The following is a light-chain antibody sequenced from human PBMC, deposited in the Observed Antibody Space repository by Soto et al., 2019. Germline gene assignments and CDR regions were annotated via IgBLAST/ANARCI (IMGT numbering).Light chain of an antibody. CDR3: QQYYKWPLT. V-gene: IGKV3-15*01. Sequence: EIVMTQSPVTLSESPGERAILSCRASESVSTNLAWYQQKPGQAPRLLISGASTRATGIPDRYSGSGSGTDFTLTISSLQSEDFAVYYCQQYYKWPLTFGGGTKVEIK. J-gene: IGKJ4*01. CDR1: ESVSTN. CDR2: GAS.